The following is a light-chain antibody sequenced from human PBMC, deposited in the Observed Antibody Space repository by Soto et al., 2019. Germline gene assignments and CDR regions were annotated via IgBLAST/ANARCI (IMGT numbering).Light chain of an antibody. CDR2: GAS. V-gene: IGKV3-15*01. J-gene: IGKJ1*01. CDR1: QSVRIN. Sequence: EIVMTQSPATLSVSPGERATLSCRASQSVRINVAWYQQKHGQAPRLLVYGASTRASGIPDRFSGSGSGTEFTLTISSLQSEDFAVYYCQEYSKWPSRTFGPGTKVDIK. CDR3: QEYSKWPSRT.